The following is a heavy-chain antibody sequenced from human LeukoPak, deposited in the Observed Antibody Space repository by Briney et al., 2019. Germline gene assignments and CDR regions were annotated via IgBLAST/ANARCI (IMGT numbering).Heavy chain of an antibody. CDR3: ARVSSSSWKHNWFDP. D-gene: IGHD6-13*01. CDR1: GDSVSSNSAA. CDR2: TYYRSKWYN. J-gene: IGHJ5*02. Sequence: SQTLSLTCAISGDSVSSNSAAWNWIRQSPSRGLEWLGRTYYRSKWYNDYAVSVKSRITINPDTSKNQFSLKLSSVTAADTAVYYCARVSSSSWKHNWFDPWGQGTLVTVSS. V-gene: IGHV6-1*01.